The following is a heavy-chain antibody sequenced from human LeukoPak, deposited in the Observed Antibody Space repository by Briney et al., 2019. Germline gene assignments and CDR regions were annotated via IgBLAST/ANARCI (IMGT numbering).Heavy chain of an antibody. D-gene: IGHD2-15*01. CDR3: ARTPPKGVVAADVPTWFDP. J-gene: IGHJ5*02. CDR1: GGSISSGGYY. CDR2: IYYSGST. V-gene: IGHV4-31*03. Sequence: SQTLSLTCTVSGGSISSGGYYWSWIRQHPGKGLEWIGYIYYSGSTYYNPSLKSRVTISVDTSKNQFSLKLSSVTAADTAVYYCARTPPKGVVAADVPTWFDPWGQGTLVTVSS.